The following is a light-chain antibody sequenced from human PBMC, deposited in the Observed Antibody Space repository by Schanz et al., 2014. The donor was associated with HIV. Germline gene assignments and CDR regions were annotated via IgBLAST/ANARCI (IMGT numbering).Light chain of an antibody. Sequence: QSALTQPPSASGSPGQSVTISCTGTSSTVGDYNWVSWHQQHPGRAPKVIIYEVTKRPSGVPDRFSGSKSGNTASLTVSGLQAGDEAYYYCASYAGSNTYVFGSGTKLTVL. CDR2: EVT. V-gene: IGLV2-8*01. CDR1: SSTVGDYNW. J-gene: IGLJ1*01. CDR3: ASYAGSNTYV.